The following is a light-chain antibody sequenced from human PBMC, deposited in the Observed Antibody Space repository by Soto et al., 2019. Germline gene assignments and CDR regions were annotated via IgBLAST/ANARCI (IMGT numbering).Light chain of an antibody. Sequence: QSALTQPASVSGSPGQSITISCTGTSSDVGGYNYVSWYQQHPGKAPKLMIYDVSNRPSGVSNRFSGSKSANTASLTISGLQAEDEADYYCSSYTGSSTYVVFCGGTKVTVL. CDR1: SSDVGGYNY. CDR3: SSYTGSSTYVV. CDR2: DVS. J-gene: IGLJ2*01. V-gene: IGLV2-14*01.